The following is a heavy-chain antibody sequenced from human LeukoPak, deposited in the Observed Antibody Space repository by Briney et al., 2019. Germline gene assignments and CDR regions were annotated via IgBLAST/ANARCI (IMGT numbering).Heavy chain of an antibody. CDR1: GGSFSGYY. V-gene: IGHV4-34*01. D-gene: IGHD5/OR15-5a*01. CDR3: ARGIRECLRSAIGY. CDR2: INHSGST. J-gene: IGHJ4*02. Sequence: PSETLSLTCAVYGGSFSGYYWSWIRQPPGKGLEWIGEINHSGSTNYNPSLKSRVTISVDTSKNQFSLKLSSVTAADTAVYYCARGIRECLRSAIGYWGQGTLVTVSS.